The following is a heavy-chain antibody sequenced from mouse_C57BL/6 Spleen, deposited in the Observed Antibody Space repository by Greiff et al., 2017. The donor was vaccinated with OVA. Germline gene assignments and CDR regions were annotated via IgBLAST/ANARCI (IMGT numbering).Heavy chain of an antibody. CDR2: IHPNSGST. Sequence: QVQLQQPGAELVKPGASVKLSCKASGYTFTSYWMHWVKQRPGQGLEWIGMIHPNSGSTNYNEKFKSKATLTVDKSCSTAYMQLSSLTSEDSAVYYCARSNGYAMDYWGQGTSVTVSS. V-gene: IGHV1-64*01. D-gene: IGHD1-1*02. J-gene: IGHJ4*01. CDR3: ARSNGYAMDY. CDR1: GYTFTSYW.